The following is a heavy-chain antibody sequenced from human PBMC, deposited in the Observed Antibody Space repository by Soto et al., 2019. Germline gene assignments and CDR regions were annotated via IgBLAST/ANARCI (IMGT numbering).Heavy chain of an antibody. Sequence: SETLSLTCTVSGGSISSSSHYWCWILQPPGKGLEWIGSIYYSGSTYYNPSLKSRVTISVDTSKNQFSLKLRSVTAADTAVYYCAREFYYYYGMDVWGQGTTVTVSS. CDR3: AREFYYYYGMDV. CDR2: IYYSGST. J-gene: IGHJ6*02. CDR1: GGSISSSSHY. V-gene: IGHV4-39*01.